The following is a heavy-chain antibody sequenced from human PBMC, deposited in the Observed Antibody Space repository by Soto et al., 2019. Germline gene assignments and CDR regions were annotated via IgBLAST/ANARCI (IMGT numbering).Heavy chain of an antibody. Sequence: SETLSLTCTVSGGSINDFYWSWIRQPPGKGLEWIGYIYYSGSTDYNPSLKGRVTISVDTSKNQFSLKLRSVTAADTAVYYCARVGGVAARTFDYWGQGTLVTVSS. CDR2: IYYSGST. CDR3: ARVGGVAARTFDY. J-gene: IGHJ4*02. V-gene: IGHV4-59*01. CDR1: GGSINDFY. D-gene: IGHD6-6*01.